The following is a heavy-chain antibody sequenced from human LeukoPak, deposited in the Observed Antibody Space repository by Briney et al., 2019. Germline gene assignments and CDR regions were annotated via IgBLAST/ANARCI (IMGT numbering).Heavy chain of an antibody. J-gene: IGHJ5*02. D-gene: IGHD4-17*01. CDR2: INPSGGNT. Sequence: GASVKVSCNASGYTFTSYYMHWVRQAPGQGLEWMGIINPSGGNTNYAQQLQGRVTMTPDKSTSTAYMELRSLRSDDTAVYYCAREGRKESTVTTLHNWFDPWGQGTLVTVPS. V-gene: IGHV1-46*01. CDR1: GYTFTSYY. CDR3: AREGRKESTVTTLHNWFDP.